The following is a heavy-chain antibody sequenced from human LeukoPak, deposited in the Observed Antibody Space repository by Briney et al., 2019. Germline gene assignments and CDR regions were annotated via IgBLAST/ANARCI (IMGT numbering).Heavy chain of an antibody. CDR1: EFTFSNFA. J-gene: IGHJ4*02. CDR2: ISGSGASK. CDR3: AQVAPRGRYVVVTAIDRPFDY. D-gene: IGHD2-21*02. V-gene: IGHV3-23*01. Sequence: PGGSLRLSCAASEFTFSNFAMSWVRQAPGKGLECVSGISGSGASKYYADSVKGRFTISRDNSKNTLYLQMNTLRAEDTAVYYCAQVAPRGRYVVVTAIDRPFDYWGQGTLVTVSS.